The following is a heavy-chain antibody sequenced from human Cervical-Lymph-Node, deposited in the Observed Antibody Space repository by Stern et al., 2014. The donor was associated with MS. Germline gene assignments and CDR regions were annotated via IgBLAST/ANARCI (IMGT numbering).Heavy chain of an antibody. CDR3: ARGGRMASMFY. V-gene: IGHV4-59*01. J-gene: IGHJ4*02. CDR2: VYHTGSA. CDR1: GGSMPDYY. Sequence: QVQLQESGPGLVKPSETLSLTCSVSGGSMPDYYWSWIRQPPGKGLEWIGNVYHTGSAGYNTSLQSRVTISIDTSKSQFSLTVKSVTAADTAVYYCARGGRMASMFYWGQGILVTVSS. D-gene: IGHD5-24*01.